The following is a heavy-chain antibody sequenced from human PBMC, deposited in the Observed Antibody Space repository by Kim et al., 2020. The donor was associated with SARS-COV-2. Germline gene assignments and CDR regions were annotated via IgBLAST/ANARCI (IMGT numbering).Heavy chain of an antibody. CDR3: ARGAMVRGNAMYFDY. CDR1: GGSISSSSYY. D-gene: IGHD3-10*01. V-gene: IGHV4-39*07. J-gene: IGHJ4*01. CDR2: IYYSGST. Sequence: SETLSLTCTVSGGSISSSSYYWGWIRQPPGKGLEWIGSIYYSGSTYYNPSLKSRVTISVDTSKNQFSLKLSSVTAADTAVYYCARGAMVRGNAMYFDYWG.